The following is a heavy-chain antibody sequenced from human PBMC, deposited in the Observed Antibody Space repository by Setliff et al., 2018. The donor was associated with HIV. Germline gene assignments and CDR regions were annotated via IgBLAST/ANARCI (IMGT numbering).Heavy chain of an antibody. Sequence: ASVKVSCKGSGGTFSSYAISWVRQAPGQGLEWMGGIIPIFGTTNYAQKFQGRVTITTDESTTTAYMELSSLTSEDTAVYYCARESSSGYRYFDYWGQGTLVTVSS. CDR1: GGTFSSYA. CDR3: ARESSSGYRYFDY. V-gene: IGHV1-69*05. J-gene: IGHJ4*02. D-gene: IGHD3-22*01. CDR2: IIPIFGTT.